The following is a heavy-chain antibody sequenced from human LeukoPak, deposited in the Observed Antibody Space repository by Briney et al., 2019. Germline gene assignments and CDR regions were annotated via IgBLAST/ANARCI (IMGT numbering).Heavy chain of an antibody. J-gene: IGHJ4*02. CDR3: VRGSYYFDY. V-gene: IGHV4-59*01. Sequence: SETLSLTCTVSSGSISSYYWSWIRQPPGKGLEWIGYIYYSGSTNYNPSLKSRVTISVDTSKKQFSLRLSSVTAADTAVYYCVRGSYYFDYWGQGTLVTVSS. CDR2: IYYSGST. CDR1: SGSISSYY.